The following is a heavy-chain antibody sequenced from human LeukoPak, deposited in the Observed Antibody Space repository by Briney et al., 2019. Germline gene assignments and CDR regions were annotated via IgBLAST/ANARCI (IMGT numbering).Heavy chain of an antibody. J-gene: IGHJ4*02. CDR1: GGSISSYY. D-gene: IGHD6-25*01. V-gene: IGHV4-4*07. CDR2: IYTSGST. CDR3: ARQRATIAAYYFDY. Sequence: SETLSLTCTVSGGSISSYYWSCIRQPAGEGLEWIGRIYTSGSTNYHPSLKSRVTISVHTSKNQFSLKLSSVTAADTAVYYCARQRATIAAYYFDYWGQGTLVTVSS.